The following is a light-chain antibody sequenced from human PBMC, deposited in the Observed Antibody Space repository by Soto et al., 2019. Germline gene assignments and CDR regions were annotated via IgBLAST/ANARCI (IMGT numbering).Light chain of an antibody. CDR3: QQAISFPLA. CDR2: AAS. CDR1: QAISSW. Sequence: DIQMTQSPSSLSASVGDRVTITFRASQAISSWLAWYQQQPGKAPKLLIYAASILQSGVPSRFSGSGSGTDFTLTISSLQPEDFATYYCQQAISFPLAFGQGTKVDIK. V-gene: IGKV1-12*01. J-gene: IGKJ1*01.